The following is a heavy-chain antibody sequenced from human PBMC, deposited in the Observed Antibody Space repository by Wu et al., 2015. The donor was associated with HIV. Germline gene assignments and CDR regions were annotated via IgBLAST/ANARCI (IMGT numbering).Heavy chain of an antibody. D-gene: IGHD3-22*01. V-gene: IGHV1-2*02. CDR3: ARDPFYDHKWVITNLDY. CDR2: INPNSGDT. J-gene: IGHJ4*01. Sequence: QVQLVQSGAEVKKPGASVKVSCKASGYTFKNFYIHWVRQAPGQRLEWLAWINPNSGDTNSAQKFQGRVTLTSDTSISTTYMELSGLRSDDTAVYYCARDPFYDHKWVITNLDYWGRGTAGH. CDR1: GYTFKNFY.